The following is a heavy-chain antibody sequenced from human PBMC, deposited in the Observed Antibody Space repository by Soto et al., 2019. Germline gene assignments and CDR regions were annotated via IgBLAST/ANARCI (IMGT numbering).Heavy chain of an antibody. J-gene: IGHJ6*02. Sequence: PGGSLRLSCAASGFTFSDYYMSWIRQAPGKGLEWVSYISSSSSYTNYADSVKGRFTISRDNAKNSLYLQMNSLRAEDTAVYYCARDKLYCSSTSCRPYGMDVWGQGTTVTVSS. D-gene: IGHD2-2*01. CDR2: ISSSSSYT. V-gene: IGHV3-11*06. CDR3: ARDKLYCSSTSCRPYGMDV. CDR1: GFTFSDYY.